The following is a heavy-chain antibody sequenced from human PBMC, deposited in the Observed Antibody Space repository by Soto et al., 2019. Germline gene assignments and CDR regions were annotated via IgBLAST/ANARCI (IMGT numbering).Heavy chain of an antibody. D-gene: IGHD6-19*01. J-gene: IGHJ2*01. V-gene: IGHV3-23*01. CDR3: AKRAVAGRNWSFDL. CDR1: GFTFSTYT. CDR2: ISGTGGSS. Sequence: EVQLLESGGGLVQPGGSLRLSCAASGFTFSTYTMSWVRQAPGKGMECVSAISGTGGSSSYTDSVKGRFTISRDNSKNTLSLQMDSLRAEDTARYYCAKRAVAGRNWSFDLWGRGTLVTVSS.